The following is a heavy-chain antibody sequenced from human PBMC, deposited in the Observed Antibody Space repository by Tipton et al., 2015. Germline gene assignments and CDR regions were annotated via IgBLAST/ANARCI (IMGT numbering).Heavy chain of an antibody. V-gene: IGHV4-39*07. CDR3: ARVTVDYGDYVGAFDI. Sequence: LRLSCSVSGGSIISTSYYWGWIRQSPGKGLEWIGSIYHRGTTYSNPSLKSRVTISVDTSKNQFSLKLRSVTAADTALYYCARVTVDYGDYVGAFDIWGQGTMVTVSS. CDR2: IYHRGTT. J-gene: IGHJ3*02. CDR1: GGSIISTSYY. D-gene: IGHD4-17*01.